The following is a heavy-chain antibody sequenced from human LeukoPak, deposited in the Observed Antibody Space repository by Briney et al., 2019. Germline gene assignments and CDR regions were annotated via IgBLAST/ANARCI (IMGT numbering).Heavy chain of an antibody. CDR1: GFTFSSYG. D-gene: IGHD5-24*01. Sequence: GRSLRLSCAASGFTFSSYGMHWVRQAPGKGLQWVAFIWYDGSNKYYADSVKGRFTISRDNSENTLYLQMNSLRAEDTAVYYCARGDGYNFFDYWGQGTLVTVSS. CDR2: IWYDGSNK. CDR3: ARGDGYNFFDY. V-gene: IGHV3-33*01. J-gene: IGHJ4*02.